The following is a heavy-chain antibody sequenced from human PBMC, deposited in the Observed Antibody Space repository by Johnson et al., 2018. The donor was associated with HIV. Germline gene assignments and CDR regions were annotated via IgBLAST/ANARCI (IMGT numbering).Heavy chain of an antibody. CDR3: ARGGGCGGECYSGYDAFDI. V-gene: IGHV3-66*01. J-gene: IGHJ3*02. CDR1: GFTVSGNY. D-gene: IGHD2-21*01. CDR2: T. Sequence: VQLVESGGGLVQPGGSLRLSCGASGFTVSGNYMSWVRQAPWKGLEWVSLTYDADSVKGRFTISRDNSKNTLYLQMNSLRAEDTAVCYCARGGGCGGECYSGYDAFDIWGQGTMVTVSS.